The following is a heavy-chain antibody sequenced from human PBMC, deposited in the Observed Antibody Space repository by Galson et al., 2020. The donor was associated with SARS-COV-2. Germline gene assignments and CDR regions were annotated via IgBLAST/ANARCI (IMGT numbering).Heavy chain of an antibody. Sequence: GESLKISCKASGYIFTNYWIAWVRQKPGKGLEWMAIIYPADSEIRYSPSFEGQVTISADKSISTAYLQLNSLKASDSGVYYCVRRQGIGGWYPLDSWGQGTLVTVSS. CDR3: VRRQGIGGWYPLDS. CDR1: GYIFTNYW. D-gene: IGHD6-19*01. J-gene: IGHJ4*02. CDR2: IYPADSEI. V-gene: IGHV5-51*01.